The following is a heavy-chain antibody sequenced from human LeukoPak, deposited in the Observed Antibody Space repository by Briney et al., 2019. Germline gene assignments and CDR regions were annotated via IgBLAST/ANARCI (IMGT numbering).Heavy chain of an antibody. V-gene: IGHV3-23*01. CDR3: ARDYGDYEVNGYYYTMDV. J-gene: IGHJ6*02. CDR1: GFTFSNYA. CDR2: ISGGGGST. Sequence: GGSLRLSCAASGFTFSNYAMNWVRQAPGKGLEWVSTISGGGGSTYYADSVKGRFTISRDNAKNSLYLQMNSLRAEDTAVYYCARDYGDYEVNGYYYTMDVWGQGTTVTVSS. D-gene: IGHD4-17*01.